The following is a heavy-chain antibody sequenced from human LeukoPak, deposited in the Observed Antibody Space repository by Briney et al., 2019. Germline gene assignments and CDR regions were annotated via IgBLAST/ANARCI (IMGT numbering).Heavy chain of an antibody. J-gene: IGHJ6*02. CDR2: IKQDGSEK. Sequence: GGSLRLSCAASGFTFSRYWMSWVRQAPGKGLEWVANIKQDGSEKYYVDSVKGRFTISRDNAKNSLYLQMNSLRAEDTALYYCAKDSFPYYYYGMDVWGQGTTVTVSS. CDR1: GFTFSRYW. CDR3: AKDSFPYYYYGMDV. V-gene: IGHV3-7*03.